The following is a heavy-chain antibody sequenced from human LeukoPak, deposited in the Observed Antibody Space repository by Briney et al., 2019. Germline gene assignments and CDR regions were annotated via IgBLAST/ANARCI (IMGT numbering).Heavy chain of an antibody. CDR3: ARAYCGGDCTAGGAFDI. CDR1: GVSVGSHF. D-gene: IGHD2-21*01. J-gene: IGHJ3*02. CDR2: VSASGAI. V-gene: IGHV4-4*07. Sequence: SETLSLTCSVSGVSVGSHFWSWVRRPAGKALEWIGRVSASGAISSNPSLNSRVTMSLDTSKNQFSLKLTSVTAADTAVYFCARAYCGGDCTAGGAFDIWGQGTMVTVSS.